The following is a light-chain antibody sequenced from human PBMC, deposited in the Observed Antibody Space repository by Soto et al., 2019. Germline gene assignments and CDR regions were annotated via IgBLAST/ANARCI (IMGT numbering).Light chain of an antibody. J-gene: IGKJ2*01. CDR2: WAS. CDR1: QTVLYSSNNKDC. CDR3: QQYYNPPYT. Sequence: DIVMTQSPASLAVSLGERATINCKSSQTVLYSSNNKDCLAWYQQKPGQPPKLLVYWASTRESGVPDRFSGSGSGTDFTLTISSLQAEDVAVYYCQQYYNPPYTFGQGTELEIK. V-gene: IGKV4-1*01.